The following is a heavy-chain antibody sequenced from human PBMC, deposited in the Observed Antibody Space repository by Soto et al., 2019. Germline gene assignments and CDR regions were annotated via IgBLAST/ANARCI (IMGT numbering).Heavy chain of an antibody. CDR1: GGTFSSYA. CDR2: IIPIFGTA. V-gene: IGHV1-69*13. Sequence: GASVKVSCKASGGTFSSYAISWVRQAPGQGLEWMGGIIPIFGTANYAQKFQGRVTITADESTSTAYMELSSLRSEDTAVYYCARGGAVNCSSTSCYGYNWFDPWGQGTLVTVSS. D-gene: IGHD2-2*01. J-gene: IGHJ5*02. CDR3: ARGGAVNCSSTSCYGYNWFDP.